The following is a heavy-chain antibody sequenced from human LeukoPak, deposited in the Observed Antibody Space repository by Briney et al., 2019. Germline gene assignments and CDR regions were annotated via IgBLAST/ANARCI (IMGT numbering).Heavy chain of an antibody. J-gene: IGHJ6*02. CDR1: GGSISSYY. Sequence: SETLSLTCTGSGGSISSYYWNWIRQPPGKGLEWIGYTYYSGSTNYNPSLKSRVTISVDTSKEQFFLTLNSVTAADTAVYYCASRSGRNYYGMDVWGQGTTVTVSS. CDR2: TYYSGST. V-gene: IGHV4-59*01. CDR3: ASRSGRNYYGMDV.